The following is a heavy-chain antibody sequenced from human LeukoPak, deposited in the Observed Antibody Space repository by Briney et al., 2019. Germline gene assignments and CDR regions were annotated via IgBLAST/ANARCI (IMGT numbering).Heavy chain of an antibody. CDR3: TRVSTHYYYMDV. CDR1: GFTFGDYA. D-gene: IGHD5/OR15-5a*01. J-gene: IGHJ6*03. Sequence: GGSLRLSCTASGFTFGDYAMSWVRQAPGKGLEWVGFIRSKAYGGTTEYAASVKGRFTISRDDSKSIAYLQMNSLKTEDTAVYYCTRVSTHYYYMDVWGKGTTVTISS. CDR2: IRSKAYGGTT. V-gene: IGHV3-49*04.